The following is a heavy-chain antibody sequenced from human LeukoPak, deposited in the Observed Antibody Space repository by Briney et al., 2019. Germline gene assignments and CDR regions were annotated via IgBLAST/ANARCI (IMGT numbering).Heavy chain of an antibody. Sequence: SGTLSLTCAVYGGSFSGYYWSWIRQPPGKGLEWIGENNHSGSTNYNPSLKSRVTISVDTSKNQFSLKLSSVTAADTAVYYCARGPITYYYDSSGYYLAWGQGTLVTVSS. V-gene: IGHV4-34*01. J-gene: IGHJ5*02. CDR2: NNHSGST. CDR1: GGSFSGYY. CDR3: ARGPITYYYDSSGYYLA. D-gene: IGHD3-22*01.